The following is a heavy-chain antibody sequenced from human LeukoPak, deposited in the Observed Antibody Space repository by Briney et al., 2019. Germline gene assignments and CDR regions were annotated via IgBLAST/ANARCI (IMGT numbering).Heavy chain of an antibody. CDR3: ARGYCSGGSYYSLLSYFDY. D-gene: IGHD2-15*01. CDR1: GGTFSSYA. J-gene: IGHJ4*02. V-gene: IGHV1-69*04. CDR2: IIPILGIA. Sequence: SVKVSCKASGGTFSSYAISWVRQAPGQGLEWMGRIIPILGIANYAQKFQGRVTITADKSTSTAYMELSSLRSEDTAVYYCARGYCSGGSYYSLLSYFDYWGQGTLVTVSS.